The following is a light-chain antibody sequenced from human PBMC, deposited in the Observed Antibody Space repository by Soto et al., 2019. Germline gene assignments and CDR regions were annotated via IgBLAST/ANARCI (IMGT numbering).Light chain of an antibody. Sequence: DIQMTQATSSLSASVGDRVTITCQAIQDISNYLNWYQQKPGKAPMLLISDASNLETGVPSRFSGSGSGTDFTFTISSLQPEDIATHFCQQCDDLPLTFGGGTKVEI. J-gene: IGKJ4*01. V-gene: IGKV1-33*01. CDR3: QQCDDLPLT. CDR1: QDISNY. CDR2: DAS.